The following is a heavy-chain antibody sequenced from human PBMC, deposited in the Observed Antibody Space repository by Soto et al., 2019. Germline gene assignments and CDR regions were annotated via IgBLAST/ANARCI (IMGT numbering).Heavy chain of an antibody. D-gene: IGHD3-10*02. CDR1: GFTFGDYA. J-gene: IGHJ3*02. CDR2: IRSKAYGGTT. Sequence: PGGSLRLSCTASGFTFGDYAMSWVRQAPGKGLEWVGFIRSKAYGGTTEYAASVKGRFTISRDDSKSIAYLQMNSLKTEDTAVYYCTRESTIFRRLDAFDIWGQGTMVTVSS. CDR3: TRESTIFRRLDAFDI. V-gene: IGHV3-49*04.